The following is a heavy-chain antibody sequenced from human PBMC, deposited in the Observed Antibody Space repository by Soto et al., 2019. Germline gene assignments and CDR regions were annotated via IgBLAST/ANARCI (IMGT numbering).Heavy chain of an antibody. Sequence: QLQLQESGSGLVKPSQTLSLTCAVSGGSISSGGYSWSWIRQPPGKGLEWIGYIYHRGSTYYNPSLKSRVTLSVDRSKNQFSLKLSSVTAADTAVYYCARAGGLGAVAADYWGQGTLVTVSS. CDR1: GGSISSGGYS. CDR2: IYHRGST. CDR3: ARAGGLGAVAADY. J-gene: IGHJ4*02. V-gene: IGHV4-30-2*01. D-gene: IGHD6-19*01.